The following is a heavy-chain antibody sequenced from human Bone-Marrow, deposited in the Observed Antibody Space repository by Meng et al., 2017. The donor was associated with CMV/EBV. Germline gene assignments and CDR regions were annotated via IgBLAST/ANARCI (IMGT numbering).Heavy chain of an antibody. V-gene: IGHV4-34*01. CDR2: INHSGST. J-gene: IGHJ4*02. D-gene: IGHD6-19*01. Sequence: SETLSLTCAVYGGSFSGYYWSWIRQPPGKGLEWIGEINHSGSTNYNPSLKSRVTISVDTSKNQFALKLSSVTAADTDVYYCAREDGAVDAINYYFDYWGQGTLVTVSS. CDR1: GGSFSGYY. CDR3: AREDGAVDAINYYFDY.